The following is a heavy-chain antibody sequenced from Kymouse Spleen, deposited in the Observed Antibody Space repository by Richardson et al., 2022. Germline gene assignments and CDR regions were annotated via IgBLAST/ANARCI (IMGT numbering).Heavy chain of an antibody. CDR1: GGSISSSNW. Sequence: QVQLQESGPGLVKPSGTLSLTCAVSGGSISSSNWWSWVRQPPGKGLEWIGEIYHSGSTNYNPSLKSRVTISVDKSKNQFSLKLSSVTAADTAVYYCAREETYYDILTGYFNWFDPWGQGTLVTVSS. CDR2: IYHSGST. J-gene: IGHJ5*02. V-gene: IGHV4-4*02. CDR3: AREETYYDILTGYFNWFDP. D-gene: IGHD3-9*01.